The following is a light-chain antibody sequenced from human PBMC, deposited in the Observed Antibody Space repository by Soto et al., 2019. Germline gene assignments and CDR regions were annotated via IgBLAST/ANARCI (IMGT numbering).Light chain of an antibody. CDR1: QSVSSSY. Sequence: EIVLKQSPGTLSLSPGERATLSCRASQSVSSSYLAWYQQKPGQAPRLLIYDVSNRATGIPDRFSGSGSGTDFTLTISRLEPEDFAVYYCQQYGSSGTFGQGTKVDIK. CDR2: DVS. CDR3: QQYGSSGT. V-gene: IGKV3-20*01. J-gene: IGKJ1*01.